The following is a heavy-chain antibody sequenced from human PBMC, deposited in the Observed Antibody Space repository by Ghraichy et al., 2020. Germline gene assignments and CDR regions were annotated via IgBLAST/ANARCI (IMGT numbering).Heavy chain of an antibody. J-gene: IGHJ6*02. CDR1: TFTFSSHW. CDR2: INPDGSST. V-gene: IGHV3-74*01. CDR3: VRGYYYGMDV. Sequence: GESLNISCAVSTFTFSSHWMHWVRQAPGQGLVWVSRINPDGSSTTYADSVKGRFTISRDNAENTLHLQMSSLRAEDTAVYYCVRGYYYGMDVWGQGTTVTVYS.